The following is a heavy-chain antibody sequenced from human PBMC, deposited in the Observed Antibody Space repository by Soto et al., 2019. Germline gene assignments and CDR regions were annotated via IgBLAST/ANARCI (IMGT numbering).Heavy chain of an antibody. J-gene: IGHJ5*02. CDR3: ARTIRGYYGSGSDYP. D-gene: IGHD3-10*01. CDR2: INPNSGGT. CDR1: GYTFTGYY. V-gene: IGHV1-2*02. Sequence: GASVKVSCKASGYTFTGYYMHWVRQAPGQGLEWMGWINPNSGGTNYAQKFQGRVTMTRDTSISTAYMERSRLRSDDTAVYYCARTIRGYYGSGSDYPWGQGTLVTVSS.